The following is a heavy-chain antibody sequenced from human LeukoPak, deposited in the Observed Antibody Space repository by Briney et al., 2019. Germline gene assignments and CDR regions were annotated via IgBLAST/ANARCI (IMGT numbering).Heavy chain of an antibody. Sequence: EASVKLSCKASRGTFSSYAISWVRQAPGQGLEWMGRIIHIFGTANYAQKFQGRVKITADDSTSTAYMELSSLRSDDSAVYYCARDRRGRYCSSISCYLGCFDPWGQGTLVTVSS. V-gene: IGHV1-69*13. D-gene: IGHD2-2*01. CDR3: ARDRRGRYCSSISCYLGCFDP. CDR1: RGTFSSYA. CDR2: IIHIFGTA. J-gene: IGHJ5*02.